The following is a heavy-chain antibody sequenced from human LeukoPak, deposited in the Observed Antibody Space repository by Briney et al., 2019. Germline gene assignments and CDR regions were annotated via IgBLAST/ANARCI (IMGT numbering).Heavy chain of an antibody. V-gene: IGHV3-74*01. CDR3: ARVGSIAAAGTPDY. D-gene: IGHD6-13*01. Sequence: PGGSLRLSCAASGFTFRSYWMHWVRQAPGKGLVWVSRINSDGSSTSYADTVKGRFTISRDNAKNTLYLQMNSLRAEDTAVYYCARVGSIAAAGTPDYWGQGTLVTVSS. CDR2: INSDGSST. J-gene: IGHJ4*02. CDR1: GFTFRSYW.